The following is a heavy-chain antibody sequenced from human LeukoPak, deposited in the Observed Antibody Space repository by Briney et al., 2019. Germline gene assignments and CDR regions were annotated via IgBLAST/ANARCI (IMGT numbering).Heavy chain of an antibody. CDR2: INHSGST. D-gene: IGHD6-25*01. V-gene: IGHV4-34*01. Sequence: KASETLSLTCAVYGGSFSGYYWSWIRQPPGKGLEWIGEINHSGSTNYNPSLKSRVTISVDTSKNQFSLKLSSVTAEDTAVYYCARPAAAAAAFCDYWGQGTLVIVSS. CDR3: ARPAAAAAAFCDY. CDR1: GGSFSGYY. J-gene: IGHJ4*02.